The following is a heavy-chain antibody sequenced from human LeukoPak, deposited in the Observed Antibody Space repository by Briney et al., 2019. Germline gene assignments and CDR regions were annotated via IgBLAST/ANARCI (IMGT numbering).Heavy chain of an antibody. J-gene: IGHJ4*02. Sequence: PGGSLRLSCAASGFTFSSYAMSWVRQAPGKGLEWVSDISGSGDSSYHADSVKGRFTISRDNSKNTLYLQMNILRAEDTAIYYCAKDLLERRLYYFDYWGQGTLVTVSS. CDR1: GFTFSSYA. D-gene: IGHD1-1*01. V-gene: IGHV3-23*01. CDR2: ISGSGDSS. CDR3: AKDLLERRLYYFDY.